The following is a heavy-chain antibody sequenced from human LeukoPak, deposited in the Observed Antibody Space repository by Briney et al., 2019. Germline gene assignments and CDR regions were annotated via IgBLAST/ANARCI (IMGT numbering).Heavy chain of an antibody. V-gene: IGHV6-1*01. CDR1: GDSVSSNSAA. CDR2: TYYRSKWYN. Sequence: SQTLSLTCAISGDSVSSNSAAWNWIRQSPSRGLEWLGRTYYRSKWYNDYAVSVKSRITINPDTSKNQFSLQLNSVTPEDTAVYYCARDPSYCGGDCSLFFNGFDIWGQGTMVTVSS. D-gene: IGHD2-21*02. J-gene: IGHJ3*02. CDR3: ARDPSYCGGDCSLFFNGFDI.